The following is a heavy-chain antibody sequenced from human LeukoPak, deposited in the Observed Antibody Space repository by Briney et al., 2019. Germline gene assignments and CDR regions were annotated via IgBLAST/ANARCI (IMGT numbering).Heavy chain of an antibody. CDR2: IYTSGDT. J-gene: IGHJ4*02. Sequence: GGSLRLSCAPSVFTVISDHMTCVRPAPGEGLEWVSEIYTSGDTFYAVSVTGRFTISRANSKDTVYLQMNSLGVEDPARYYCARDNAPAGGGFDYWGQGTLVTVSS. V-gene: IGHV3-53*01. CDR3: ARDNAPAGGGFDY. D-gene: IGHD2-2*01. CDR1: VFTVISDH.